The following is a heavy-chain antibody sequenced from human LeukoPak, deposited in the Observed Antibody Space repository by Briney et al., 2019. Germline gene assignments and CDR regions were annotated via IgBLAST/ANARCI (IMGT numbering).Heavy chain of an antibody. CDR1: GFTFSTYA. CDR3: ARDAVQSGWYFYGPQNWLDP. V-gene: IGHV3-23*01. J-gene: IGHJ5*02. D-gene: IGHD6-19*01. Sequence: GGSLRLSCAASGFTFSTYAMSWVRQIPGKGLEWVSAISGSDDGTYYADSVKGRFTISRDNSQNTLFLQMNSLRTEDTAVYYCARDAVQSGWYFYGPQNWLDPWGQGTLVTVSS. CDR2: ISGSDDGT.